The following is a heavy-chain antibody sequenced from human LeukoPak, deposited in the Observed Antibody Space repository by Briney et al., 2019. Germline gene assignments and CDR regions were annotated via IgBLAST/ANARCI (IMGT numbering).Heavy chain of an antibody. CDR1: GGSISSYY. V-gene: IGHV4-59*08. CDR3: ARFPGLSYSSWYDYDAFDI. J-gene: IGHJ3*02. Sequence: SETLSLTCTVSGGSISSYYWSWIRQPPGKGLEWIGYIYYSGSANYNPSLKSRVTISVDTSKNQFSLKLSSVTAADTAVYYCARFPGLSYSSWYDYDAFDIWGQGTMVTVSS. CDR2: IYYSGSA. D-gene: IGHD6-13*01.